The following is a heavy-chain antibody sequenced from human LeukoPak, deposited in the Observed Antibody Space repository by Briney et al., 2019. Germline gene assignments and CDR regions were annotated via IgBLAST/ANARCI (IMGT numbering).Heavy chain of an antibody. CDR2: IYYTGTT. Sequence: KPSQTLSLTCAVSGGYISSSSYYWGWIRQPPGKGLEWIGSIYYTGTTYFNPSLKSRVTISADTSKEQFSLNLSPVTAADTAVYYCARPGGIAAAAPTYWGQGTLVTVSS. J-gene: IGHJ4*02. CDR3: ARPGGIAAAAPTY. CDR1: GGYISSSSYY. D-gene: IGHD6-13*01. V-gene: IGHV4-39*01.